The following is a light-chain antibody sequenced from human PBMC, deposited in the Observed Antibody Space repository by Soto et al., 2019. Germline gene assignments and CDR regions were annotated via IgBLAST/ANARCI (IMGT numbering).Light chain of an antibody. V-gene: IGLV2-8*01. J-gene: IGLJ2*01. Sequence: QSVLTQPPSASGSPGQSVTISCTGTSSDIGGHNYVSWYQQHPGKAPKLMIYELSKRPSGVPDRFSGSKSGNTASLTVSGLQAEDEADYYCSSYAGSNNFVVFGGGTKLTVL. CDR1: SSDIGGHNY. CDR3: SSYAGSNNFVV. CDR2: ELS.